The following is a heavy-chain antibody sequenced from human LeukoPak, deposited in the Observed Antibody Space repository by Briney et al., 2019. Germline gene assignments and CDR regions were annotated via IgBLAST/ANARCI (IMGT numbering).Heavy chain of an antibody. V-gene: IGHV4-59*01. Sequence: PSETLSLTCTVSGGSISSYYWSWIRQPPGKGLEWIGYIYYSGSTNYNPSLKSRVTISVDTSKNQFSLKLSSVTAADTAVYYCARCAASYYDFWALPAYGMDVWGQGTTVTVSS. J-gene: IGHJ6*02. CDR2: IYYSGST. CDR1: GGSISSYY. CDR3: ARCAASYYDFWALPAYGMDV. D-gene: IGHD3-3*01.